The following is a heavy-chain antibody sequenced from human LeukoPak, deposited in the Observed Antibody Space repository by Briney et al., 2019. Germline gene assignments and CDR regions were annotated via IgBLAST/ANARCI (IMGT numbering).Heavy chain of an antibody. V-gene: IGHV1-18*01. D-gene: IGHD1-1*01. J-gene: IGHJ4*02. CDR1: GYTFTSYG. CDR3: AKDTELYYFDY. CDR2: ISAYNGNT. Sequence: ASVKVSFKSSGYTFTSYGISWVRQAPGQGLEWMGWISAYNGNTNYAQKLQGRVTMTTDTSTSTAYMELRSLRSDDPAVYYCAKDTELYYFDYWGQGTLVTVSS.